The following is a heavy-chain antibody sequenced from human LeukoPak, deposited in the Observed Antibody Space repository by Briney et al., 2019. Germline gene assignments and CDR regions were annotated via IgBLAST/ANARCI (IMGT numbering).Heavy chain of an antibody. J-gene: IGHJ3*01. CDR2: IWYDGSNK. CDR1: GFTFSVYA. D-gene: IGHD3-10*01. CDR3: AREPYYASGSYYPI. V-gene: IGHV3-33*08. Sequence: GGSLRLSCAASGFTFSVYAMHWVRQAPGKGLEWVAVIWYDGSNKDYADSVKGRFTISRDNSKNTLFLQMNSLRAEDTAVYYCAREPYYASGSYYPIWGQGTMVTVSS.